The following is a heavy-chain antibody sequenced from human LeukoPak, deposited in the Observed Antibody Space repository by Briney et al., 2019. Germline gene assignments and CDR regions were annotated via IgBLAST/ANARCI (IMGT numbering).Heavy chain of an antibody. CDR3: AKDLYRMVRGVIFGEFDY. CDR1: GFTLSNYW. CDR2: IKQDGSEM. Sequence: HPGGSLRLSCAASGFTLSNYWMIWVRQAPGKGLEWVGNIKQDGSEMYYVDSVKGRFTISRDNAKNSLYLQMNSLRAEDTAVYYCAKDLYRMVRGVIFGEFDYWGQGTLVTVSS. D-gene: IGHD3-10*01. J-gene: IGHJ4*02. V-gene: IGHV3-7*03.